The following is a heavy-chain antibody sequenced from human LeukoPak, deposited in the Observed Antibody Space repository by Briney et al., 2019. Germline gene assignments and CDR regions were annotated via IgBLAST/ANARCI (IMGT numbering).Heavy chain of an antibody. D-gene: IGHD4-17*01. Sequence: SVKVSCKASGGTFSGYAISWVRQAPGQGLVWMGGIIPVSGTANYAQNFQGRVTITADESTSTAYMERSSLRSEDTAVYYCARLTRRDFTVTPEDYWGQGTLVTVSS. J-gene: IGHJ4*02. CDR2: IIPVSGTA. CDR3: ARLTRRDFTVTPEDY. V-gene: IGHV1-69*13. CDR1: GGTFSGYA.